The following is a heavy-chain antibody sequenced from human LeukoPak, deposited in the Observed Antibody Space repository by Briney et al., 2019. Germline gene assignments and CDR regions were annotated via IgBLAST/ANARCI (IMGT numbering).Heavy chain of an antibody. CDR1: GYTFTGYY. CDR2: VNPNNGVP. D-gene: IGHD2-2*01. Sequence: ASVKVSCKASGYTFTGYYMHWVRQAPGQGLEWMGRVNPNNGVPNYAQKFQGRVTMTRDTAISTAYKELSSLRSDDTAVYFCAREVGYSSSYYGRFDPWGQGTLVTVSS. CDR3: AREVGYSSSYYGRFDP. V-gene: IGHV1-2*06. J-gene: IGHJ5*02.